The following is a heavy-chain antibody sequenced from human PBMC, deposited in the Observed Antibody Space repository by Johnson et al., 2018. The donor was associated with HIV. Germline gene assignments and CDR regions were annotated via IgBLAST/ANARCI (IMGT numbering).Heavy chain of an antibody. J-gene: IGHJ3*02. D-gene: IGHD1-26*01. CDR2: IWYDGSNK. V-gene: IGHV3-30*19. CDR1: GFTFSSYG. CDR3: ARYGISFVGATTVKWAFDI. Sequence: QVQLVESGGGVVQPGRSLRLSCAASGFTFSSYGMHWVRQAPGKGLEWVAVIWYDGSNKYYADSVKGRFTISRDNSKNTLYLQMNSLRAEDTAVYYCARYGISFVGATTVKWAFDIWGQGTMVTVSS.